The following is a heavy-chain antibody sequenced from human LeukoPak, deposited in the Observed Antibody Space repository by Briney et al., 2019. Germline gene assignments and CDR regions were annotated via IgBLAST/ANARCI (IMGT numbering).Heavy chain of an antibody. CDR2: IDPNSGGA. V-gene: IGHV1-2*02. D-gene: IGHD4-11*01. J-gene: IGHJ4*02. CDR3: TRDLYNNYRRGPGY. CDR1: GYTFTGYY. Sequence: ASVKVSCEASGYTFTGYYMHWVRQAPGQGLEWMGWIDPNSGGANYAQKFQGRITMTRDTSFSTAYMELNSLRSDDTAVYYCTRDLYNNYRRGPGYWGQGTLVTVSS.